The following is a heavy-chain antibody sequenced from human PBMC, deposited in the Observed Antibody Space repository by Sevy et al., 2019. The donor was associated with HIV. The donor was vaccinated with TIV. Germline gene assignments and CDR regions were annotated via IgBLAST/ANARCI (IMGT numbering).Heavy chain of an antibody. CDR3: TTGDPYNRYGYMRPYFFDY. J-gene: IGHJ4*02. CDR1: GFTFTNTW. Sequence: GGSLRLSCAASGFTFTNTWMSWVRQAPGKGLEWVGRIKSKTDGGTGDYAAPVKGRFSISRDDSKNTLYLQMNSLNTEDTAVYYCTTGDPYNRYGYMRPYFFDYWGQGTLVTVSS. D-gene: IGHD5-18*01. V-gene: IGHV3-15*01. CDR2: IKSKTDGGTG.